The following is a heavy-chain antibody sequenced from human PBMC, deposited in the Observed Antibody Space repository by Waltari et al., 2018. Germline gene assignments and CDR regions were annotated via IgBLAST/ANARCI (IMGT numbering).Heavy chain of an antibody. CDR2: IYYSGST. V-gene: IGHV4-59*01. D-gene: IGHD3-3*01. CDR3: AREPRPPDFWSGYWGSYYYYGMDV. Sequence: QVQLQESGPGLVKPSETLSLTCTVSGGSISSYYWSWIRQPPGKGLEWIGYIYYSGSTNGNPPLKSRVTISVDTSKNQFSLKLSSVTAADTAVYDCAREPRPPDFWSGYWGSYYYYGMDVWGQGTTVTVSS. CDR1: GGSISSYY. J-gene: IGHJ6*02.